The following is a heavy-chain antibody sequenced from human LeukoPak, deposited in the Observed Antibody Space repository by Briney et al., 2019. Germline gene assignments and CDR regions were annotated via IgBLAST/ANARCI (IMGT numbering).Heavy chain of an antibody. V-gene: IGHV4-4*07. CDR1: GGSISSYY. CDR2: IYTSGST. D-gene: IGHD3-3*01. CDR3: ARDQTRFLEWLTAFDP. J-gene: IGHJ5*02. Sequence: SETLSLTCTVPGGSISSYYWSWIRQPAGKGLEWIGRIYTSGSTNYNPSLKSRVTMSVDTSKNQFSLKLSSVTGADTAVYYCARDQTRFLEWLTAFDPWGQGTLVTVPS.